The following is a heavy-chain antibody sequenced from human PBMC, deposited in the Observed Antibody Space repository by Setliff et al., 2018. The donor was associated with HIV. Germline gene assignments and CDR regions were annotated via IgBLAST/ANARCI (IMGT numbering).Heavy chain of an antibody. J-gene: IGHJ6*02. D-gene: IGHD2-21*02. CDR2: IYDTGST. CDR1: GGSIGGFY. CDR3: ARAMRGVVVTNMYYYYGMDV. V-gene: IGHV4-4*07. Sequence: TLSLTCPVSGGSIGGFYWNWIRQSAGKGLQWIGRIYDTGSTKYNPSLKSRLTMSLDTSKNQFSLNLDSVTAADTAVFYCARAMRGVVVTNMYYYYGMDVWGQGTTVTVSS.